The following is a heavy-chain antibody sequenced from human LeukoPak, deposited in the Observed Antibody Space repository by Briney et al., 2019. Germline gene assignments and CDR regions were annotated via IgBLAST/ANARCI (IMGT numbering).Heavy chain of an antibody. CDR2: VFYHGIP. V-gene: IGHV4-59*01. D-gene: IGHD5-24*01. J-gene: IGHJ4*02. CDR3: ARVANGGGYNLDY. Sequence: SETLSLTCTVSDDSLSSSYSSWIRQCPRKGLEWICYVFYHGIPNYHPSLKRRLTISIDTSKEQFSLRLSSVTAADTAVYYCARVANGGGYNLDYWGEGSLVSVSS. CDR1: DDSLSSSY.